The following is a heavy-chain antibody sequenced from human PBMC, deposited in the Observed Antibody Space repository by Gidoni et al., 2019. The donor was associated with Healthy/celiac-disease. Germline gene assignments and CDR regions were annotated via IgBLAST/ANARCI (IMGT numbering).Heavy chain of an antibody. Sequence: QVQLQESGPGLVKPSQTLSLTCTVSGGSISSGGYYWSWIRQHPGKGLEWIGYIYYSGSTYYNPSLKSRVTISVDTSKNQFSLKLSSGTAADTAVYYGAREGRVGNAVAGTVDYWGQGTLVTVSS. J-gene: IGHJ4*02. CDR1: GGSISSGGYY. CDR2: IYYSGST. V-gene: IGHV4-31*03. CDR3: AREGRVGNAVAGTVDY. D-gene: IGHD6-19*01.